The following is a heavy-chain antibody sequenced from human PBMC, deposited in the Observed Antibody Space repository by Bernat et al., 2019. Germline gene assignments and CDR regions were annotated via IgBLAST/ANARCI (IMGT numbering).Heavy chain of an antibody. Sequence: QVQLVESGGGVVQPGRSLRLSCAASGFTFSSYGKHWVRQAPGKGLEWVAVISYDGSNKYYADSVKGRFTISRDNSKNTLYLQMNSLRAEDTAVYYCAKDTGVVAATPYYYGMDVWGQGTTVTVSS. CDR2: ISYDGSNK. CDR1: GFTFSSYG. V-gene: IGHV3-30*18. CDR3: AKDTGVVAATPYYYGMDV. J-gene: IGHJ6*02. D-gene: IGHD2-15*01.